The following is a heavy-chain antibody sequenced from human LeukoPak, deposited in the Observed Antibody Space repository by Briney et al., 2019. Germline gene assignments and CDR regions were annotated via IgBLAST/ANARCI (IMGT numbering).Heavy chain of an antibody. J-gene: IGHJ3*02. Sequence: GASVKVSCKASGGTFSSYAISWVRQAPGQGLEWMGRIIPIFGTANYAQKFQGRVTITADESTSTAYMELSSLRSEDTAVYYCARDRVRRSTTGGAFDIWGQGTMVTVSS. CDR3: ARDRVRRSTTGGAFDI. CDR1: GGTFSSYA. D-gene: IGHD2/OR15-2a*01. CDR2: IIPIFGTA. V-gene: IGHV1-69*13.